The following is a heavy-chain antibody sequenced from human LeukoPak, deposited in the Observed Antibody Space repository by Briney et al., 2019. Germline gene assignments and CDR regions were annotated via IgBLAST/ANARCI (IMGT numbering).Heavy chain of an antibody. V-gene: IGHV4-59*08. Sequence: SETLSLTCTVSGGSINNYYWSWIRQPPGKGLEWIAYIYETGHTGYNPSLKTRVTISLDTSKNQFSPKLNSVTAADTAVYYCARHFLRGGFDSWGQGTLVAVSS. CDR3: ARHFLRGGFDS. CDR1: GGSINNYY. CDR2: IYETGHT. J-gene: IGHJ4*02. D-gene: IGHD5-12*01.